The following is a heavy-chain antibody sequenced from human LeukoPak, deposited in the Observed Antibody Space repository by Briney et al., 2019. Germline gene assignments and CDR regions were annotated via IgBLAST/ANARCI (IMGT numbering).Heavy chain of an antibody. J-gene: IGHJ4*02. CDR2: IYHSGST. D-gene: IGHD1-1*01. CDR3: ARRGSHWIFAY. Sequence: SQTLSLTCAVSGGSISSGGYSWSWIRQPPGKGLEWIGYIYHSGSTYYNPSLKSRVTISVDRSKNQFSLKLSSVTAADTAVYYCARRGSHWIFAYWGQGTLVTVSS. CDR1: GGSISSGGYS. V-gene: IGHV4-30-2*01.